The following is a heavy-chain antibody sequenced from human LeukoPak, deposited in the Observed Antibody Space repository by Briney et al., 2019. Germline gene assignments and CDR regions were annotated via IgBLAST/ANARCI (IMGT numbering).Heavy chain of an antibody. Sequence: GASVKVSCKASGYTFTSYGISWVRQAPGQGLEWMGWINAYNGNTNYAQKLQGRVTMTTDTSTSTAYMELRSLRSDDTAVYYCARHVLRYFDWSGEYCDYWGQGTLVTVSS. V-gene: IGHV1-18*01. CDR2: INAYNGNT. J-gene: IGHJ4*02. D-gene: IGHD3-9*01. CDR1: GYTFTSYG. CDR3: ARHVLRYFDWSGEYCDY.